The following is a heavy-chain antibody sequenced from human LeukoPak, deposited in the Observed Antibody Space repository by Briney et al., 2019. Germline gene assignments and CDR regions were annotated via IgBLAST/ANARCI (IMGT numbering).Heavy chain of an antibody. Sequence: GGSLRLSCAGSGFTFSSYAMSWVRQAPGKGLEWVSGISGSGGSTYYADSVKGRFTISRDNAKNSLYLQMNSLRAEDTAVYYCARASAGKIYDSSGYYEYYYYYMDVWGKGTTVTVSS. CDR3: ARASAGKIYDSSGYYEYYYYYMDV. D-gene: IGHD3-22*01. CDR1: GFTFSSYA. J-gene: IGHJ6*03. CDR2: ISGSGGST. V-gene: IGHV3-23*01.